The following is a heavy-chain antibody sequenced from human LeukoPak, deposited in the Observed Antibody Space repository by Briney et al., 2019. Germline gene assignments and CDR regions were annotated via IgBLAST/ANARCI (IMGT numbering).Heavy chain of an antibody. D-gene: IGHD2-15*01. CDR3: AKRPSCSGAVGQYIDN. CDR2: ISGSGGST. J-gene: IGHJ4*02. CDR1: AFTFSSYA. Sequence: QCGPSLRLSCAASAFTFSSYAMSSVRHTPGKGTEWVSTISGSGGSTSYAHSVKGRLTISRDHSKNTVYLQLHSLTAEDPLVIYCAKRPSCSGAVGQYIDNWGQGTLVTASS. V-gene: IGHV3-23*01.